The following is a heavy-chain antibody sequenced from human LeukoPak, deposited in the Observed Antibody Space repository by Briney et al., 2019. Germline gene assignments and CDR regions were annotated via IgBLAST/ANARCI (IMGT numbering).Heavy chain of an antibody. CDR2: IDHSGST. V-gene: IGHV4-34*08. Sequence: SETLSLTCAVSGGTFRGYYWRWISQPPGKGLAWIGEIDHSGSTNYNPSLKSRVTISVDTSQNQFSLKLSSVTAADTAVYYCAYGDYWGQGTLVTVSS. D-gene: IGHD4-17*01. CDR1: GGTFRGYY. CDR3: AYGDY. J-gene: IGHJ4*02.